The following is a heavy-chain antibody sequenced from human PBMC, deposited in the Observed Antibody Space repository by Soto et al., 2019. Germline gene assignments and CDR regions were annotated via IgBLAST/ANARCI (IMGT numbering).Heavy chain of an antibody. Sequence: SVKVSCKASGGTFSSYTISWVRQAPGQGLEWMGRIIPILGIANYAQKFQGRVTITADKSTSTAYMELSSLRSEDTAVYYCASGESGSYHYYYMDVWGKGTTVTVSS. CDR1: GGTFSSYT. V-gene: IGHV1-69*02. J-gene: IGHJ6*03. CDR2: IIPILGIA. CDR3: ASGESGSYHYYYMDV. D-gene: IGHD3-10*01.